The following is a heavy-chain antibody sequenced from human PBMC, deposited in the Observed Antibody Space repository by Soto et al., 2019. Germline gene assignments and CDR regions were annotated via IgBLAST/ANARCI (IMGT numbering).Heavy chain of an antibody. D-gene: IGHD3-10*01. CDR2: ISRSGGTT. Sequence: EVQLLESGGGHVQPGGSLRLSYAASGLNFRIYAMSWVRQGPGKGPEWVSSISRSGGTTYYTDSVKGRFTISRDNCKNTLFLHMNSLRAEDTAVYYWAKERANTYGSGAYCAAGGDYWGPRSLVTVSS. CDR3: AKERANTYGSGAYCAAGGDY. V-gene: IGHV3-23*01. J-gene: IGHJ4*02. CDR1: GLNFRIYA.